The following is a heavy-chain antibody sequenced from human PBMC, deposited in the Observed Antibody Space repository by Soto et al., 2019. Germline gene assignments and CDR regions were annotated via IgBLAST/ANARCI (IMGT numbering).Heavy chain of an antibody. CDR2: INHSGST. D-gene: IGHD1-7*01. CDR3: ARHPTLSNWNYAWFDP. J-gene: IGHJ5*02. V-gene: IGHV4-34*01. CDR1: GGSFSGYY. Sequence: SETLSLTCAVYGGSFSGYYWSWIRQPPGKGLEWIGEINHSGSTNYNPSLKSRVTISVDTSKNQFSLKLSSVTAADTAVYYCARHPTLSNWNYAWFDPWGQGTLVTVSS.